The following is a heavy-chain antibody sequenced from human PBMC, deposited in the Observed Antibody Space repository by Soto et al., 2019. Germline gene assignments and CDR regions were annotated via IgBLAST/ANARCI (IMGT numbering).Heavy chain of an antibody. D-gene: IGHD2-15*01. CDR1: GYTFTGDG. J-gene: IGHJ4*02. V-gene: IGHV1-18*01. Sequence: ASVKVSCKASGYTFTGDGISWVRQAPGQGLEWMGWISAYNGNTNYAQKLQGRVTMTTDTSTSTAYMELRSLRSDDTAVYYCARDLYCSGGSCSNLIDYWGQGTLVTVSS. CDR2: ISAYNGNT. CDR3: ARDLYCSGGSCSNLIDY.